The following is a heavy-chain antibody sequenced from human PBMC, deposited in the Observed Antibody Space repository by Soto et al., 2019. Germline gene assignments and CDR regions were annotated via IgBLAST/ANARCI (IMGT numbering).Heavy chain of an antibody. V-gene: IGHV3-21*01. CDR3: AREDSIIIPAVSDF. J-gene: IGHJ4*02. D-gene: IGHD2-2*01. Sequence: GGSLRLSCTVSGFAFNNYGINWVRQAPGKGLEWVSSISKSDYTYYSDSVKGRFTISRDNAKNSVSLQMNTLRVEDTAVYYCAREDSIIIPAVSDFWGQGTMVTVSS. CDR1: GFAFNNYG. CDR2: ISKSDYT.